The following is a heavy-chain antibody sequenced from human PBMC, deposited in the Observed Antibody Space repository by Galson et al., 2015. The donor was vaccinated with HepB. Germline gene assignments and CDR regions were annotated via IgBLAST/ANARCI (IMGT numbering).Heavy chain of an antibody. CDR3: VRDVVYDSFGRFDP. Sequence: SLRLSCAASGFNFSTYNMHWVRQAPGKGLEWVAVIWYDGKNKYYADSVRGRFTISRDNSKNTLYLQMNSLRADDTAVYSCVRDVVYDSFGRFDPWGQGTLVTVSS. V-gene: IGHV3-33*01. D-gene: IGHD3-22*01. J-gene: IGHJ5*02. CDR1: GFNFSTYN. CDR2: IWYDGKNK.